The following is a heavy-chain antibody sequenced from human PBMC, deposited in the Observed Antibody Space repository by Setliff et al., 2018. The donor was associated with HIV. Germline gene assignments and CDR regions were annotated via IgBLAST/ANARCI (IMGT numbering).Heavy chain of an antibody. J-gene: IGHJ6*03. CDR3: AKGVSTVLTPPGVSSMDA. Sequence: GGSLRLSCAASGFTFSGFGMNWVRQAPGGGLEWLSYIGTSGHTIYYADSVKGRFTISRDNAENSLYLQMNSLRAEDTAVYYCAKGVSTVLTPPGVSSMDAWGKGTTVTVSS. V-gene: IGHV3-48*01. CDR2: IGTSGHTI. D-gene: IGHD4-17*01. CDR1: GFTFSGFG.